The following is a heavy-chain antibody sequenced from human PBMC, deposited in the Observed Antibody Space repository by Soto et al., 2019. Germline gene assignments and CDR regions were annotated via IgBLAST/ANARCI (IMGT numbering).Heavy chain of an antibody. CDR1: GFSLSTSGVG. Sequence: SGPTLVNPTQTLTLTCTFSGFSLSTSGVGVGWIRQPPGKALEWLALIYWNDDKRYSPSLKSRLTITKDTSKNQVVLTMTNMDPVDTATYYCARHEYSSSRSNWFDPWGQGTLVTVSS. V-gene: IGHV2-5*01. D-gene: IGHD6-6*01. J-gene: IGHJ5*02. CDR2: IYWNDDK. CDR3: ARHEYSSSRSNWFDP.